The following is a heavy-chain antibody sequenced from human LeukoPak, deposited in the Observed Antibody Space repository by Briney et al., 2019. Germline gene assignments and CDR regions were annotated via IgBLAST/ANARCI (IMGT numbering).Heavy chain of an antibody. D-gene: IGHD3-10*01. Sequence: GASVKVSCKASGYTFSAFHIHWVRLAPGQGPEWMGWVNPNSGDTNYAQRFRGRVTMTRDTSINTAYMGLSSLRSDDTAVYYCARSNYYGSQSEYWGQGTLVAVSS. J-gene: IGHJ4*02. V-gene: IGHV1-2*02. CDR1: GYTFSAFH. CDR3: ARSNYYGSQSEY. CDR2: VNPNSGDT.